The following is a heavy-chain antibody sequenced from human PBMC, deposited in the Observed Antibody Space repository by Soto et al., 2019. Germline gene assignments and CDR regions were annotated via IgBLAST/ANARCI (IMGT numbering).Heavy chain of an antibody. V-gene: IGHV4-39*01. D-gene: IGHD3-16*02. CDR3: ASTFGGVIVPYYYYGMDV. CDR1: GGSISSSSYY. Sequence: SETLSLTCTVSGGSISSSSYYWGWIRQPPGKGLEWIGSIYYSGSTYYNPSLKSRVTISVDTSKNQFSLKLSSVTAADTAVYYCASTFGGVIVPYYYYGMDVWGQGTTVTVSS. CDR2: IYYSGST. J-gene: IGHJ6*02.